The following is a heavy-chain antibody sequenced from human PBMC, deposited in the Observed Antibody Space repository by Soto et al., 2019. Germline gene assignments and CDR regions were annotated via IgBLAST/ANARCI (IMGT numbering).Heavy chain of an antibody. CDR2: IYYSGST. J-gene: IGHJ4*02. V-gene: IGHV4-59*01. D-gene: IGHD1-26*01. CDR1: GGSSSSYY. Sequence: SVTLSLTCPVSGGSSSSYYLSLIRPPPGKGLEWIGYIYYSGSTNYNPSLKSRVTISVDTSKNQFSLKLSSVTAADTAVYYCARESGGAIGYWGRGTLVTVSS. CDR3: ARESGGAIGY.